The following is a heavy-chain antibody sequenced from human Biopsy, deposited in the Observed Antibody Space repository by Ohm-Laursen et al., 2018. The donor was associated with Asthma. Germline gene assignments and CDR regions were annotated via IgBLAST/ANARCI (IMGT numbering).Heavy chain of an antibody. CDR1: GFTLSSYA. CDR2: ISSGGGTI. J-gene: IGHJ5*02. V-gene: IGHV3-23*01. Sequence: SLRLSCTAPGFTLSSYAIHWVRQAPGKGLEWVSVISSGGGTIDYADSVKGRFTISRNISTNTVYLQMDSLSADDTAVYYCAKVGHGHGDYVGYLDPWGQGTLVTVSS. CDR3: AKVGHGHGDYVGYLDP. D-gene: IGHD4-17*01.